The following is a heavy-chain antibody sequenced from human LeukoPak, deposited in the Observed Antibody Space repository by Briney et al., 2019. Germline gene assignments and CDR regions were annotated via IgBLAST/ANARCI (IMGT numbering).Heavy chain of an antibody. Sequence: SETLSLTCTVSGGSISSYYWSWIQQPPGKGLEWIGYIYYSGSTNYNPSLKSRVTISVDTSKNQFSLKLSSVTAADTAVYYCARDSPTTSFDYWGQGTLVTVSS. CDR3: ARDSPTTSFDY. V-gene: IGHV4-59*12. CDR2: IYYSGST. D-gene: IGHD1-26*01. CDR1: GGSISSYY. J-gene: IGHJ4*02.